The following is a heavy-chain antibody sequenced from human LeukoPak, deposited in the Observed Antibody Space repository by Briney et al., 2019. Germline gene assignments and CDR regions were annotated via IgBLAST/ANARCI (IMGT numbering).Heavy chain of an antibody. V-gene: IGHV3-74*01. Sequence: PGGSLRLSCAASGFTFSNYWMHWVRQAPGKGLVWVSRINSEGSITSDADFVKGRFTISRDNAKNTLYLQMNSLRAEDTAVYYCARVFCSGGGCYSFDYWGQGTLVTVSS. CDR2: INSEGSIT. CDR3: ARVFCSGGGCYSFDY. D-gene: IGHD2-15*01. J-gene: IGHJ4*02. CDR1: GFTFSNYW.